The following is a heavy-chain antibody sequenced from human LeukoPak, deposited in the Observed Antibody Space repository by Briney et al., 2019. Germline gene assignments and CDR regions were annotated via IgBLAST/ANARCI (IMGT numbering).Heavy chain of an antibody. CDR3: ARDNVVVPGAWEVRHDY. Sequence: SQTLSLTCTVSGGSISSGSYYWSWIRRPAGKGLEWIGRIYTSGSTNYNPSLKSRVTISVDTSKNQFSLKLSSVTAADTAVYYCARDNVVVPGAWEVRHDYWGQGTLVTVSS. CDR2: IYTSGST. V-gene: IGHV4-61*02. D-gene: IGHD2-2*01. J-gene: IGHJ4*02. CDR1: GGSISSGSYY.